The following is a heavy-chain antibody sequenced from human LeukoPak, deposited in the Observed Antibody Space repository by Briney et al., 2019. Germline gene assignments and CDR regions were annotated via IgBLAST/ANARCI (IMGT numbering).Heavy chain of an antibody. CDR3: ARDPALRFLEWLSREDAFDI. CDR2: ISSSGGTI. CDR1: GFTFSDYY. J-gene: IGHJ3*02. D-gene: IGHD3-3*01. V-gene: IGHV3-11*01. Sequence: GGSLRLSCAASGFTFSDYYMSWIRQAPGKGLEWVSYISSSGGTIYYADSVKGRFTISRGNAKNSLYLQMNSLRAEDTAVYYCARDPALRFLEWLSREDAFDIWGQGTMVTVSS.